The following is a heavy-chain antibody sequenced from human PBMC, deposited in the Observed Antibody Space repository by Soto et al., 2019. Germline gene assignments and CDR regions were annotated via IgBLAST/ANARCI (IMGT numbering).Heavy chain of an antibody. D-gene: IGHD5-18*01. J-gene: IGHJ4*02. V-gene: IGHV3-33*01. CDR3: ARVLGLGQLWFSDY. CDR2: IWYDGSNK. Sequence: QVQLVESGGGVVQPGRSLKLSCAASGFTFSSYGMHWVRQAPGKGLEWVAVIWYDGSNKYYADSVKGRFTISRDNSKNTLYLKMNSLRAEDTAVYYCARVLGLGQLWFSDYWGQGTLVTVSS. CDR1: GFTFSSYG.